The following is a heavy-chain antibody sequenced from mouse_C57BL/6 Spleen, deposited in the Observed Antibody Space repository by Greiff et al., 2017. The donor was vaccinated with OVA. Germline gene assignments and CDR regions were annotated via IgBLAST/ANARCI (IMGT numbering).Heavy chain of an antibody. CDR2: INPGSGGT. CDR1: GYAFTNYL. Sequence: QVQLQQSGAELVRPGTSVKVSCKASGYAFTNYLIEWVKQRPGQGLEWIGVINPGSGGTNYNEKFKGKATLTADKSSSTASMQLSSLTSEDSAVYFCARRAAQATLDYWGQGTTLTVSS. CDR3: ARRAAQATLDY. V-gene: IGHV1-54*01. D-gene: IGHD3-2*02. J-gene: IGHJ2*01.